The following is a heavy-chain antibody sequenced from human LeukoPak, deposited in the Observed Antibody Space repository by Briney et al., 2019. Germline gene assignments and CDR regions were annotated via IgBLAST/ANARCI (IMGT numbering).Heavy chain of an antibody. Sequence: SETLSLTCAVCGGSFSGYYRSWIRQPPGKGLEGMGKINHSGSTNYNRSLKSRVTISVDTSKNQFSLKLSSVTAADTAVNYCARCPGSWSGYDAFEIWGQGTMVTVSS. D-gene: IGHD6-13*01. J-gene: IGHJ3*02. CDR3: ARCPGSWSGYDAFEI. CDR2: INHSGST. V-gene: IGHV4-34*01. CDR1: GGSFSGYY.